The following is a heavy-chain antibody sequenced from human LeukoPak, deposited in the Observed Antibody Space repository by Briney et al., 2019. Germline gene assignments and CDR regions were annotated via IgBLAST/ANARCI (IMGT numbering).Heavy chain of an antibody. CDR1: GGSFSGYY. Sequence: SETLSLTCAVYGGSFSGYYWSWIRQPPGKGLEWIGEINHSGSTNYNPSLKSRVTISVDTSKDQFSLTLRSVTAADTAVYYCASESPPYCSGGSCYPLYGMDVWGQGTTVTVSS. CDR3: ASESPPYCSGGSCYPLYGMDV. D-gene: IGHD2-15*01. CDR2: INHSGST. V-gene: IGHV4-34*01. J-gene: IGHJ6*02.